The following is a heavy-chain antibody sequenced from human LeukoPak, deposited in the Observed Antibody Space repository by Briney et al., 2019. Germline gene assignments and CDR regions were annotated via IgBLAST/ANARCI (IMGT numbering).Heavy chain of an antibody. J-gene: IGHJ6*03. V-gene: IGHV3-66*02. CDR1: GLTASSNN. CDR2: IYSGGST. CDR3: ARGNIENYYYYYMDV. Sequence: PGGSLRLSCAASGLTASSNNMSWVRQAPGKGLKWVSVIYSGGSTYYADSVKGRFTISRDNSKNTLYLQMNSLRAEDTAVYYCARGNIENYYYYYMDVWGKGTTVTVSS.